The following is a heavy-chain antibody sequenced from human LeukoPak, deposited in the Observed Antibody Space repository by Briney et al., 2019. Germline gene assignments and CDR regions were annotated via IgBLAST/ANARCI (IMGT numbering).Heavy chain of an antibody. V-gene: IGHV4-39*01. CDR3: ASTPQYYYGSGSYSGWFDP. D-gene: IGHD3-10*01. Sequence: SETLSLTCTVSGGSISSSSYYWGWIRQPPGKGLEWIGSIYYSGSTYYNPSPKSRVTISVDTSKNQFSLKLSSVTAADMAVYYCASTPQYYYGSGSYSGWFDPWGQGTLVTVSS. CDR1: GGSISSSSYY. CDR2: IYYSGST. J-gene: IGHJ5*02.